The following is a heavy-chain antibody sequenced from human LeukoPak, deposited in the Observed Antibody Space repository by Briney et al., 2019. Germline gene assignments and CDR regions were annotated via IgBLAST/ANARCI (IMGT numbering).Heavy chain of an antibody. CDR2: MSPNNGNT. J-gene: IGHJ4*02. D-gene: IGHD7-27*01. V-gene: IGHV1-8*01. Sequence: ASVKVSCKTSGYTFTNYDINWVQQATGQGLEWLGWMSPNNGNTGYAQKFQGRVTITRDTSINTAYMELSSLRSEDTAVYYCASNPPRTGDFNSWGQGALVTVSS. CDR3: ASNPPRTGDFNS. CDR1: GYTFTNYD.